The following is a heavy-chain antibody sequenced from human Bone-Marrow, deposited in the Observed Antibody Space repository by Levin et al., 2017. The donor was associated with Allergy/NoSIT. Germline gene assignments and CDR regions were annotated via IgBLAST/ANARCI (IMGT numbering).Heavy chain of an antibody. J-gene: IGHJ4*02. Sequence: MTGGSLRLSCAASGFTFSTYTMNWVRQAPGKGLEWVSSITSSSSHIYYADSVKGRFTISRDNAKKSLYLQMNSLRAEETAVYCCARVGWDGHNSGFDSWGQGTLVTVSS. CDR1: GFTFSTYT. CDR2: ITSSSSHI. V-gene: IGHV3-21*01. D-gene: IGHD5-24*01. CDR3: ARVGWDGHNSGFDS.